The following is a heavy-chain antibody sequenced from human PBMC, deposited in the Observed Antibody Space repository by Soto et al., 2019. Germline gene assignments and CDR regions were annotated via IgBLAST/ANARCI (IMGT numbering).Heavy chain of an antibody. CDR3: GRGPSPRAPAGGTPFYYAMDV. V-gene: IGHV1-8*02. J-gene: IGHJ6*02. D-gene: IGHD6-13*01. CDR2: MNPINGAT. Sequence: QVQLVQSGAEVKQSGASVKVSCKASGYDFTAYDINWVRQASGQGLEWMGWMNPINGATGSARRCQGRVSMTRNTATGTAYWELTSLRPDDTAVYYCGRGPSPRAPAGGTPFYYAMDVWGQGTTVTVSS. CDR1: GYDFTAYD.